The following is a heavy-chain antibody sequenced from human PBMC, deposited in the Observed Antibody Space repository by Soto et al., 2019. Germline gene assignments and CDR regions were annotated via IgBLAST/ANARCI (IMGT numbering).Heavy chain of an antibody. CDR1: GGFVSSGSYY. J-gene: IGHJ3*02. D-gene: IGHD1-1*01. CDR2: MSHSGGT. Sequence: QVQLQQWGAGLLKPSETLSLTCAVYGGFVSSGSYYWGWIRQPPGKGLEWIGEMSHSGGTHFNPSLKSRVTISVDTSKNQFSLKMSSVTAADTALYYCVRVERGTATTVVDAFDIWGPGTMVTVSS. V-gene: IGHV4-34*01. CDR3: VRVERGTATTVVDAFDI.